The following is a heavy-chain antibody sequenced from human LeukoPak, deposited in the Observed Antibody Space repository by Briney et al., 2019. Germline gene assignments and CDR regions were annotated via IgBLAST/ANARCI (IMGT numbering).Heavy chain of an antibody. V-gene: IGHV3-23*01. CDR1: GFTFSSYA. D-gene: IGHD6-13*01. CDR3: ARENSGIAATDIIDS. J-gene: IGHJ4*02. CDR2: ISGSGGST. Sequence: PGGSLRLSCAASGFTFSSYAMSWVRQAPGKGLEWVSAISGSGGSTYYADSVKGRFTISRDNSKNTLYLQMNSLRAEDTAIYYCARENSGIAATDIIDSWGQGTLVTVSS.